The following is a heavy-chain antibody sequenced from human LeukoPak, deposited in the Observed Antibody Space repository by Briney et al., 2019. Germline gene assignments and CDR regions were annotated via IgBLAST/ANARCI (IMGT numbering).Heavy chain of an antibody. CDR1: GGSISRGGYY. CDR3: AECDILTGYYNAQYYFDY. J-gene: IGHJ4*02. CDR2: IYYSGST. Sequence: SETLSLTCTVSGGSISRGGYYWSWIRQHPGKGLEWIGYIYYSGSTYYNPSLKSRVTISLDTSKNQFSLKLSSVTAAYTAVYYCAECDILTGYYNAQYYFDYWGQGTLVTVSS. V-gene: IGHV4-31*03. D-gene: IGHD3-9*01.